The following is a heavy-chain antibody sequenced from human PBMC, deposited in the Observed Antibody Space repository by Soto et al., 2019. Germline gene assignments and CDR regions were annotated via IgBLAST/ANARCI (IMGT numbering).Heavy chain of an antibody. CDR3: VKDRKNYYYYHGMDV. V-gene: IGHV3-64D*06. CDR2: VNDNGGSP. CDR1: GFTFSSYA. J-gene: IGHJ6*02. Sequence: GGSLRLSCSASGFTFSSYAMHWVRQAPGKGLEYVSAVNDNGGSPYYADSVKGRFTISRDNSKKKLYLQMSSLRAEDTGVYYCVKDRKNYYYYHGMDVWGQGTTVTVSS.